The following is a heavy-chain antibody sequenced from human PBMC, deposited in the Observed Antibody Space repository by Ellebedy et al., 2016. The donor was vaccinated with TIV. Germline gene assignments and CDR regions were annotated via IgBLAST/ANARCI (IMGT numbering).Heavy chain of an antibody. Sequence: SETLSLXXTVSGGSIGNYYWSWIRQPAGKGLEWIGHIYTTGSTNYNPSLKSRVTMSVDTSKNQLSLKLSSVTAADTAVYSCAREVADSDFWSGFRLDLWGQGALVTVSS. CDR2: IYTTGST. V-gene: IGHV4-4*07. J-gene: IGHJ4*01. CDR1: GGSIGNYY. CDR3: AREVADSDFWSGFRLDL. D-gene: IGHD3-3*01.